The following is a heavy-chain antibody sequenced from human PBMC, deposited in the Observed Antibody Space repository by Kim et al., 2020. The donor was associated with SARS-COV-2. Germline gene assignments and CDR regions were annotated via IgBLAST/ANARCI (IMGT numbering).Heavy chain of an antibody. CDR2: ISAYNGNT. Sequence: ASVKVSCKASGYTFTSYGISWVRQAPGQGLEWMGWISAYNGNTNYAQKLQGRVTMTTDTSTSTAYMELRSLRSDDTAVYYCARLAMGYYGSGSYHDAFDIWGQGTMVTVSS. CDR1: GYTFTSYG. J-gene: IGHJ3*02. D-gene: IGHD3-10*01. CDR3: ARLAMGYYGSGSYHDAFDI. V-gene: IGHV1-18*01.